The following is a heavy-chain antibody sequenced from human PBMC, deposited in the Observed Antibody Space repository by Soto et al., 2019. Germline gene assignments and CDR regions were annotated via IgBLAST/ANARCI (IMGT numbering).Heavy chain of an antibody. Sequence: SETLSLTCTVSGGSINSYYWSWIRQSPEKGLEWIGYIYSSGSTNYNPSLKSRVTISVDTSKNQFSLKLSSVTAADTAVYYCARQYCRSTRCYQYFDYWGQGTLVTVS. CDR1: GGSINSYY. CDR3: ARQYCRSTRCYQYFDY. D-gene: IGHD2-2*01. J-gene: IGHJ4*02. CDR2: IYSSGST. V-gene: IGHV4-59*08.